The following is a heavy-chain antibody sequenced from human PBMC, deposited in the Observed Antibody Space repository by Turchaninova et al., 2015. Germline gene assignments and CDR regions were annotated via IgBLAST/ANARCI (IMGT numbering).Heavy chain of an antibody. D-gene: IGHD1-26*01. CDR2: ISSSSSTI. CDR1: GFTFSSYS. V-gene: IGHV3-48*01. CDR3: ARDEWELQSAIDY. Sequence: EVQLVESGGGLVQPGGSLRLSCAASGFTFSSYSMNWVRQAPGKGLEGVSWISSSSSTICCGYLLKREGKKPKKERYLQMNRLGAEETAVYYCARDEWELQSAIDYWGQGTLVTVSS. J-gene: IGHJ4*02.